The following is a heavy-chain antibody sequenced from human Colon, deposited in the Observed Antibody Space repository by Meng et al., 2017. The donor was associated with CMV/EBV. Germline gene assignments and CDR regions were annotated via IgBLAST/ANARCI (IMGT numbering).Heavy chain of an antibody. V-gene: IGHV3-48*04. Sequence: GGSLRLSCAASGFTLSSDGMNWVRQAPGKDLEWIAYSSSGSNVIHYADSVKGRFPISRDNAKNFLYLQMDSLRVEDSAVYYCAKGRRQFTWGQGTQVTVSS. J-gene: IGHJ4*02. CDR3: AKGRRQFT. CDR1: GFTLSSDG. CDR2: SSSGSNVI. D-gene: IGHD3-10*01.